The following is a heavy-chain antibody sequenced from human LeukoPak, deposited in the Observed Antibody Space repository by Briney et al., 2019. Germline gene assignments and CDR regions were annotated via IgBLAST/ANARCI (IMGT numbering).Heavy chain of an antibody. J-gene: IGHJ4*02. D-gene: IGHD3-3*01. Sequence: PGGSLRLSCAASGFTFSSYAMSWVRQAPGKGLEWVSGISGSGGSTFYADSVKGRFTISRDNSKNTLYLQMNSLRVEDTAIYYCAKNPQGDFWSGYYYFEYWGQGTLVTASS. CDR1: GFTFSSYA. V-gene: IGHV3-23*01. CDR3: AKNPQGDFWSGYYYFEY. CDR2: ISGSGGST.